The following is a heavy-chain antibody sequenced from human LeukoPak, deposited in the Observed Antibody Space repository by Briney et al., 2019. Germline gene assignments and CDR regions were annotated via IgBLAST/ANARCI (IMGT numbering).Heavy chain of an antibody. CDR2: IIPIFGTA. V-gene: IGHV1-69*13. J-gene: IGHJ3*02. Sequence: ASVKVSCKAPGGTFSSYAISWVRQAPGQGLEWMGGIIPIFGTANYAQKFQGRVTITADESTSTAYMELSSLRSEDTAVYYCAREPLGTTTVTTGDAFDIWGQGTMVTVSS. CDR3: AREPLGTTTVTTGDAFDI. D-gene: IGHD4-11*01. CDR1: GGTFSSYA.